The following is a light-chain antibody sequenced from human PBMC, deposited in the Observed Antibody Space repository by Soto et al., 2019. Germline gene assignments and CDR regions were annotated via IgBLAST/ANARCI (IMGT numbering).Light chain of an antibody. CDR3: SSYAGSNNLGV. Sequence: QSALTQPPSASGSPGQSVTISCTGTSSDVGGYNYVSWYQQHPGKAPKLMIYEVNKRPSGVPDRFSGSKSGNTASLTVPGLQAEDEADYYCSSYAGSNNLGVFGTGTKLTVL. V-gene: IGLV2-8*01. CDR1: SSDVGGYNY. J-gene: IGLJ1*01. CDR2: EVN.